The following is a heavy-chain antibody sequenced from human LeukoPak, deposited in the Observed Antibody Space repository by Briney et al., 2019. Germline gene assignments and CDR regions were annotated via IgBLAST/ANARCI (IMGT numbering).Heavy chain of an antibody. CDR2: ISSSSSTI. CDR3: ARDPRYFDWLLPPFDY. V-gene: IGHV3-48*01. CDR1: GFTFSSYS. J-gene: IGHJ4*02. Sequence: GALRLSCAASGFTFSSYSMNWVRQAPGKGLEWVSYISSSSSTIYYADSVKGRFTISRDNAKNSLYLQMNSLGAEDTAVYYCARDPRYFDWLLPPFDYWGQGTLVTVSS. D-gene: IGHD3-9*01.